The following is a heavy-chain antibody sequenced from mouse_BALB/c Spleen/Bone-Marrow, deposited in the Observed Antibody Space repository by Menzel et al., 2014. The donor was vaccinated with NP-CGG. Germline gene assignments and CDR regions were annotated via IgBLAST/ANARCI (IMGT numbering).Heavy chain of an antibody. CDR3: TRGGNWDDFDY. D-gene: IGHD4-1*01. J-gene: IGHJ2*01. Sequence: EVKLVESGGGLVQPGGSRKLSCAASGFTFSSFGMHWVRQTPEKGLEWVAYISSGSSTIYYADTVKGRFTTSRDNPKNTLFLQVTSLRSEDTAMYYCTRGGNWDDFDYWGQGTTLTVSS. V-gene: IGHV5-17*02. CDR2: ISSGSSTI. CDR1: GFTFSSFG.